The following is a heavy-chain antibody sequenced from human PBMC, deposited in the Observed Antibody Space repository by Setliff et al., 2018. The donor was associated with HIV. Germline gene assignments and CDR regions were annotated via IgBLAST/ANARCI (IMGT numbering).Heavy chain of an antibody. J-gene: IGHJ4*02. CDR2: INTNTGNP. D-gene: IGHD2-21*01. V-gene: IGHV7-4-1*02. CDR3: ARVSDTGVDPQTHRDY. Sequence: VKVSCKTSGYTFTNYALNWVRQAPGQGLEWMGWINTNTGNPTYAQGFTGGFVFSLDTSVSTAYLQISSLKAEDSAIYYCARVSDTGVDPQTHRDYWGQGTPVTVSS. CDR1: GYTFTNYA.